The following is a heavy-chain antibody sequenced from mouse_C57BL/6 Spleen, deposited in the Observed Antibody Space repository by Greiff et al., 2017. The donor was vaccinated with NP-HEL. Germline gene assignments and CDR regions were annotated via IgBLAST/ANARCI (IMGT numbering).Heavy chain of an antibody. CDR2: ISSGSSTI. D-gene: IGHD2-2*01. J-gene: IGHJ4*01. Sequence: DVKLVESGGGLVKPGGSLKLSCAASGFTFSDSGMHWVRQAPEKGLEWVAYISSGSSTIYYADTVKGRSTVSRDNAKNTLFLQMNSLRSEDTAMYYCTRQDGYDGPMGYWGQGTSVTVAS. V-gene: IGHV5-17*01. CDR1: GFTFSDSG. CDR3: TRQDGYDGPMGY.